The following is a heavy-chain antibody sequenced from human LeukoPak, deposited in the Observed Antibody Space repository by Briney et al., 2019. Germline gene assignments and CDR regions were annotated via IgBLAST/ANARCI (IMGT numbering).Heavy chain of an antibody. V-gene: IGHV4-30-2*01. Sequence: PSETLSLTCTVSGGSISSGGYYWSRIWQPPGKGLEWIGYIYHSGSTYYNPSLKSRVTISVDRSKNQFSLKLSSVTAADTAVYYCARGRVAARPGWLNDYWGQGTLVTVSS. D-gene: IGHD6-6*01. CDR1: GGSISSGGYY. J-gene: IGHJ4*02. CDR3: ARGRVAARPGWLNDY. CDR2: IYHSGST.